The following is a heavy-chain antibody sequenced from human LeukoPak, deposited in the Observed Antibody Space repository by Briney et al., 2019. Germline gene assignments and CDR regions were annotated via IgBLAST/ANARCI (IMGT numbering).Heavy chain of an antibody. D-gene: IGHD5-18*01. CDR1: GGTFRDYH. J-gene: IGHJ4*02. CDR2: VNYSGST. Sequence: PSETLSLTCGVYGGTFRDYHWSWIRQPPGKGLEWIGEVNYSGSTIYNPSLKSRVTISSDTSKRQFSLIVNSVTVADTAVYFCARRSVNTAMVDFDSWGQGPLATVSS. CDR3: ARRSVNTAMVDFDS. V-gene: IGHV4-34*01.